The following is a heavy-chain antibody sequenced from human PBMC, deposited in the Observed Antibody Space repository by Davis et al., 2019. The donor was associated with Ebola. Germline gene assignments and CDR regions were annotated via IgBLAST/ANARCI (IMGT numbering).Heavy chain of an antibody. D-gene: IGHD6-25*01. CDR3: ARGGAFDH. J-gene: IGHJ4*02. CDR2: INFGGTT. V-gene: IGHV4-59*01. CDR1: GGAISSYY. Sequence: SETLSLTCTVSGGAISSYYWSWIRQPPGKGLEWIGYINFGGTTSYSPYIHSRVTISVDTSKNQFSLMLRSTTAADTAVYFCARGGAFDHWGRGALVTVSS.